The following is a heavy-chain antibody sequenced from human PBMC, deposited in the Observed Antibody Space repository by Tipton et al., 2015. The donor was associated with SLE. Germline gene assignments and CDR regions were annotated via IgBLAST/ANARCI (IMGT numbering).Heavy chain of an antibody. D-gene: IGHD1-1*01. V-gene: IGHV1-18*01. CDR3: AERYDTFEI. J-gene: IGHJ3*02. CDR2: INPYTGNT. CDR1: GYTFTSYA. Sequence: QLVQSGAEIKKPGASVKVSCKASGYTFTSYAISWVRQAPGQGLEWMGWINPYTGNTDYAQKVQGRVTMTTDTSRSTAYLDLRSLRPEDTAVYYCAERYDTFEIWGQGTMVSVSS.